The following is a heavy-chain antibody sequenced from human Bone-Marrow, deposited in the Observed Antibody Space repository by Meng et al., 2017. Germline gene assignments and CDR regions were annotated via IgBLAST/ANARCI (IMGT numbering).Heavy chain of an antibody. J-gene: IGHJ4*02. Sequence: SETLSPTCTVSGGSISSYYWSWIRQPPGKGLEWIGYIYYSGSTNYNPSLKSRVTISVDTSKNQFYLKLSAVTAADTAVYYCARGYDILTGYFFDYWGQGTRVTVSS. CDR3: ARGYDILTGYFFDY. D-gene: IGHD3-9*01. CDR1: GGSISSYY. CDR2: IYYSGST. V-gene: IGHV4-59*01.